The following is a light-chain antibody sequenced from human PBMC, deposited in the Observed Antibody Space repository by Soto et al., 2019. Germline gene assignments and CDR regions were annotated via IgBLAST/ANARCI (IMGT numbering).Light chain of an antibody. CDR2: DAT. CDR3: QQRSNWPPRIT. J-gene: IGKJ5*01. Sequence: EIVLTHSPVTLSFSPLERATLSCRSSQSVTTYLAWYQQKPGQAPRLLIYDATNRATGIPARFSGSGSGTDFTLTISSLQPEDFAVYYCQQRSNWPPRITFGQGTRLEIK. CDR1: QSVTTY. V-gene: IGKV3-11*01.